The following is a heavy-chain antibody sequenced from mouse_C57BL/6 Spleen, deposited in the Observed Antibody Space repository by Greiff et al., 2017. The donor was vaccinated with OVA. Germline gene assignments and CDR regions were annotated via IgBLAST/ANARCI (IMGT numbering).Heavy chain of an antibody. CDR1: GFTFSDYG. V-gene: IGHV5-17*01. Sequence: DVMLVESGGGLVKPGGSLKLSCAASGFTFSDYGMHWVRQAPEKGLEWVAYISSGSSTIYYADTVKGRFTISRDNAKNTLFLQMTSLRSEDTAMYYCARHYSKGYFDVWGTGTTVTVSS. CDR2: ISSGSSTI. D-gene: IGHD2-5*01. CDR3: ARHYSKGYFDV. J-gene: IGHJ1*03.